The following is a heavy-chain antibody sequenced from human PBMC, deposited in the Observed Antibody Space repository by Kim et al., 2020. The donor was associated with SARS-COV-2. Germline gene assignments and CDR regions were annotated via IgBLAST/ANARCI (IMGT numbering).Heavy chain of an antibody. J-gene: IGHJ4*02. V-gene: IGHV3-23*01. CDR3: AKDWGMIVVVINGKDDDY. D-gene: IGHD3-22*01. CDR1: GFTFSSYA. Sequence: GGSLRLSCAASGFTFSSYAMSWVRQAPGKGLEWGSAISGSGGSTYYADSVKGRFTISRDNSKNTLYLQMNSLRAEDTAVYYCAKDWGMIVVVINGKDDDYWGQGTLVTVSS. CDR2: ISGSGGST.